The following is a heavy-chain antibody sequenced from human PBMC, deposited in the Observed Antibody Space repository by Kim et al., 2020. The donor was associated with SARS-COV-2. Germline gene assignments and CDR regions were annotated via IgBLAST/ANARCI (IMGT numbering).Heavy chain of an antibody. V-gene: IGHV4-34*01. J-gene: IGHJ4*02. CDR3: ASDIIHDYGDY. CDR2: INHSGST. CDR1: GGSFSGYY. Sequence: SETLSLTCAVYGGSFSGYYWSWIRQPPGKGLEWIGEINHSGSTNYNPSLKSRVTISVDTSKNQFSLKLSSVTAADTAVYYCASDIIHDYGDYWGKGTLVT.